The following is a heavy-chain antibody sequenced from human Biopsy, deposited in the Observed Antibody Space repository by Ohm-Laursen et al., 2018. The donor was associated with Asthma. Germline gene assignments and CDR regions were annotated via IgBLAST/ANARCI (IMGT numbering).Heavy chain of an antibody. D-gene: IGHD3-22*01. Sequence: SLRLSCAASGFKFDEYTMHWVRQAPGKGLEWVSGISWNSVTIGYADSVEGRFTISRDNAKNSVFLHMDSLRPEDTAFYYCAKVRSDWVITESFDYWGQGVLVTVSS. J-gene: IGHJ4*02. CDR1: GFKFDEYT. CDR3: AKVRSDWVITESFDY. CDR2: ISWNSVTI. V-gene: IGHV3-9*01.